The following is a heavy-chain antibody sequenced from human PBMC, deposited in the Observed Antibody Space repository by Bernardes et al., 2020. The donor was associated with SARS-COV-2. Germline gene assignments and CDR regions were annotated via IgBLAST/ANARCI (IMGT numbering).Heavy chain of an antibody. CDR3: ATYYYGSGRVWFDP. Sequence: ASVKVSCKVSGYTLTALSMHWVRQAPGQGLEWMGGFDPEDGETIYAQKFQGRVTMTEDTSTDTAYMELSSLRSEDTAVYYCATYYYGSGRVWFDPWGQGTLVTVSS. CDR1: GYTLTALS. V-gene: IGHV1-24*01. CDR2: FDPEDGET. J-gene: IGHJ5*02. D-gene: IGHD3-10*01.